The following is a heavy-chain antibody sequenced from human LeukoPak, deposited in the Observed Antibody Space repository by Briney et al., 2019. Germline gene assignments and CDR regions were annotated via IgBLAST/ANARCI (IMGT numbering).Heavy chain of an antibody. D-gene: IGHD4-11*01. V-gene: IGHV3-30*02. J-gene: IGHJ4*02. CDR3: AKDRDEYGNDC. CDR2: IRSDGSSI. CDR1: GFSFSDFG. Sequence: GGSLRLSCAASGFSFSDFGMHWIRQAPGKGLECVTLIRSDGSSIYYADSVKGRFTISRDNSRNTLYLQMNSLRVEDTAVYYCAKDRDEYGNDCWGQGILVTVST.